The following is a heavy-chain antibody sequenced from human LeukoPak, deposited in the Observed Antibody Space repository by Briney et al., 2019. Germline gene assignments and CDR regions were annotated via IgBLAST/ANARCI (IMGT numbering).Heavy chain of an antibody. Sequence: SETLSLTCTVSGYSISSGYYWGWIRQPPGKGLEWIGSIYHSGSTYYNPSLKSRVTISVDTSKNQFSLKLSSVTAADTAVYYCARGRKILRYYDSSGYHPKDYFDYWGQGTLVTVSS. J-gene: IGHJ4*02. CDR2: IYHSGST. V-gene: IGHV4-38-2*02. CDR3: ARGRKILRYYDSSGYHPKDYFDY. CDR1: GYSISSGYY. D-gene: IGHD3-22*01.